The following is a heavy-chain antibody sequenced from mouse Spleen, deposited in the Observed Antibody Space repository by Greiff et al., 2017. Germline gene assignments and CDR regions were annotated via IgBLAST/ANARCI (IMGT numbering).Heavy chain of an antibody. Sequence: EVQLVESGGGLVKPGGSLKLSCAASGFTFSSYAMSWVRQTPEKRLEWVATISSGGSYTYYPDSVKGRFTISRDNAKNTLYLQMSSLRSEDTAMYYCASLSTMIPYFDYWGQGTTLTVSS. D-gene: IGHD2-4*01. CDR1: GFTFSSYA. J-gene: IGHJ2*01. V-gene: IGHV5-9-3*01. CDR3: ASLSTMIPYFDY. CDR2: ISSGGSYT.